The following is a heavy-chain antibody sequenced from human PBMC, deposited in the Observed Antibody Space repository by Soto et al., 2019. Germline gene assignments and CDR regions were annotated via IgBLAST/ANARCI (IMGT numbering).Heavy chain of an antibody. V-gene: IGHV5-51*01. CDR3: ARQLLGFCSSPSCLNFYYCGMDV. D-gene: IGHD2-2*01. CDR1: GYSFTSYW. J-gene: IGHJ6*02. Sequence: PGESLKISCKGFGYSFTSYWIGWVRQKPGKGLEWMGIIYPGGSETRYSPSFQGQVTISADKSISTAYLQWSSLKASDTAIYYCARQLLGFCSSPSCLNFYYCGMDVWGLGTTVTVSS. CDR2: IYPGGSET.